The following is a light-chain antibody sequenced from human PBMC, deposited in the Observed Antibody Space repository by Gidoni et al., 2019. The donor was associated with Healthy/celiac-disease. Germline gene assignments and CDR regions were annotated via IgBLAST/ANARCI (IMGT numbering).Light chain of an antibody. CDR2: DAS. Sequence: IVLTQSPATLSLSPGERATLSCRASQSVSSYLAWYQQKTGQAPRLLIYDASNRATGIPARFSGSGSGTDFTLTISSLEPEDFAVYYCQQRSNLPPYTFGQGTKLEIK. J-gene: IGKJ2*01. V-gene: IGKV3-11*01. CDR3: QQRSNLPPYT. CDR1: QSVSSY.